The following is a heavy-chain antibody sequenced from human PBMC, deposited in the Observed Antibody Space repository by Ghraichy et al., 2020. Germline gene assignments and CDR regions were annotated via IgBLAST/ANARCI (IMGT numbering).Heavy chain of an antibody. Sequence: SETLSLTCAVYGGSFSGYYWSWIRQPPGKGLEWIGEINHSGSTNYNPSLKSRVTISVDTSKNQFSLKLSSVTAADTAVYYCARARGVVVPAAPCMDVWGQGTTVTVSS. CDR2: INHSGST. CDR3: ARARGVVVPAAPCMDV. CDR1: GGSFSGYY. V-gene: IGHV4-34*01. J-gene: IGHJ6*02. D-gene: IGHD2-2*01.